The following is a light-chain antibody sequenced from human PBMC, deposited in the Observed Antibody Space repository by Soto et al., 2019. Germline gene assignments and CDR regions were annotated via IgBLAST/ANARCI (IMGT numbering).Light chain of an antibody. CDR2: DVR. CDR1: SSDVGGYNY. V-gene: IGLV2-14*01. CDR3: SSYTSSSTHV. Sequence: QSVLTQPASVSASPGQSITISCTGTSSDVGGYNYVSWYQQHPGKAPKLMIYDVRNRPSGVSDRFSGSKSGNTASLTISWLQSEDEADYDCSSYTSSSTHVFGTRTKVTV. J-gene: IGLJ1*01.